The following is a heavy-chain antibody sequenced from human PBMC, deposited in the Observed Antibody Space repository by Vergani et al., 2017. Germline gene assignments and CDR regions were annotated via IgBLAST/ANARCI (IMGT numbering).Heavy chain of an antibody. CDR3: ARARANYGDYPPYYYYYMDV. CDR1: GGTFSSYA. CDR2: IIPIFGTA. J-gene: IGHJ6*03. Sequence: QVQLVQSGAEEKKPGSSVKVSCKASGGTFSSYAISWVRQAPGQGLEWMGGIIPIFGTANYAQKFQGRVTITADESTSTAYMELSSLRSEDTAVYYCARARANYGDYPPYYYYYMDVWGKGTTVTVSS. D-gene: IGHD4-17*01. V-gene: IGHV1-69*01.